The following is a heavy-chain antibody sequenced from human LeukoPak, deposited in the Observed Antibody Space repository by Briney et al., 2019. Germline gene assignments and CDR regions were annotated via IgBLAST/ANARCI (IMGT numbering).Heavy chain of an antibody. Sequence: GGSLRLSCAASGFTFGTYWAHWVRQAPGQGLEWVANIKEDATEKYYVDSVKGRFTISRDNAKKSLYLQMNSLRVEDTAVYYCATFNNFANGWGQGTLVTVSS. J-gene: IGHJ4*02. V-gene: IGHV3-7*01. CDR1: GFTFGTYW. D-gene: IGHD1-1*01. CDR2: IKEDATEK. CDR3: ATFNNFANG.